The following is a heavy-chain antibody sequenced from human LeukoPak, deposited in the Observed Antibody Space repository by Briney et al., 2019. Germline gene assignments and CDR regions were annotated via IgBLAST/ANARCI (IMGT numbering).Heavy chain of an antibody. Sequence: PGGSLRLSCAASGFTFSSYGMHWVRQAPGKGLEWVAFIRYDGSNKYYADSVKGRFTISRDNSKNTLYLQMNSPRAEDTAVYYCAKLSGSYYYYYMDVWGKGTTVTVSS. CDR2: IRYDGSNK. CDR3: AKLSGSYYYYYMDV. CDR1: GFTFSSYG. D-gene: IGHD1-26*01. J-gene: IGHJ6*03. V-gene: IGHV3-30*02.